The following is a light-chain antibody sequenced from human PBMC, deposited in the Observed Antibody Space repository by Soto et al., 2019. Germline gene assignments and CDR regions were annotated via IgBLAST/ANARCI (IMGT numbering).Light chain of an antibody. J-gene: IGKJ1*01. CDR2: DTS. CDR3: QEYIQWPTGM. V-gene: IGKV3-15*01. Sequence: IVLTQSPGTLSLSPGEGATLSCMARQRVXSYFVWYKQRPGQVPRLLIXDTSTRAHGISARFSGSGSGKEFTLTISSLQSEDFAVYYCQEYIQWPTGMFGPGTKVDIK. CDR1: QRVXSY.